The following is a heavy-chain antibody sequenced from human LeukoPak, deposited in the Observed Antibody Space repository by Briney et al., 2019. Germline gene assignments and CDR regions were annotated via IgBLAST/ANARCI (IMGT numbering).Heavy chain of an antibody. CDR2: IIPIFGTA. J-gene: IGHJ4*02. CDR1: GGTFSIYA. D-gene: IGHD3-16*01. V-gene: IGHV1-69*13. CDR3: ARFSPGGYSYFDY. Sequence: SVKVSCKASGGTFSIYAISWVRQAPGQGLEWMGGIIPIFGTANYAQKFQGRVTITADESTSTAYMELSSLRSEDTAVYYCARFSPGGYSYFDYWGQGTLVTVSS.